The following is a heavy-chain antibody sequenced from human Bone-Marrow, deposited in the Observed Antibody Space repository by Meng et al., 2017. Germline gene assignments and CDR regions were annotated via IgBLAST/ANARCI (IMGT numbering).Heavy chain of an antibody. Sequence: QVQVEEQGPGPVKPSETPSLTCTVSGGSISSYCWSWIRQPAGKGLEWIGRIYTSGSTNYNPSLKSRVTMSVDTSKNQFSLKLSSVTAADTAVYYCARAGGVAVAGIFLGFDPWGQGTLVTVSS. J-gene: IGHJ5*02. D-gene: IGHD6-19*01. CDR1: GGSISSYC. CDR3: ARAGGVAVAGIFLGFDP. CDR2: IYTSGST. V-gene: IGHV4-4*07.